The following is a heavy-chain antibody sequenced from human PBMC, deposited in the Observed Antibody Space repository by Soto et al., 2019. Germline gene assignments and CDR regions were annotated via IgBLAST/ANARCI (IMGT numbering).Heavy chain of an antibody. D-gene: IGHD3-3*01. J-gene: IGHJ6*03. Sequence: SETLSLTCTVSGGSISSGGYYWSWIRQHPGKGLEWIGYIYYSGSTYYNPSLKSRVTISVDTSKNQFSLKLSSVTAADTAVYYCARGSFGVVRLYYYMDVWGKGTTVT. CDR3: ARGSFGVVRLYYYMDV. CDR2: IYYSGST. V-gene: IGHV4-31*03. CDR1: GGSISSGGYY.